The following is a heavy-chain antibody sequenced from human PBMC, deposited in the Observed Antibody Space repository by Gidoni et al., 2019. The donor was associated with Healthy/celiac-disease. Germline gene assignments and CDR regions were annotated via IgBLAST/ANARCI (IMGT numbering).Heavy chain of an antibody. Sequence: QVQLVQSAAEVMQPGASVKISCKDSGYTFTGYYMHWMRHAPGQGLEWMGWINPNRGGSNYAQNFQARVTMTRDTSISTAYMEMSRLRSDDTAVYVCARDGYCTSTSCSERNGWFDPWGQGTLVTVSS. D-gene: IGHD2-2*03. V-gene: IGHV1-2*02. CDR3: ARDGYCTSTSCSERNGWFDP. CDR1: GYTFTGYY. CDR2: INPNRGGS. J-gene: IGHJ5*02.